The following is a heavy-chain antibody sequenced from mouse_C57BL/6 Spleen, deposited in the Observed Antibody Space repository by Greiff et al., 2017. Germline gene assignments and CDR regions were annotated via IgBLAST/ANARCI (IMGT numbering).Heavy chain of an antibody. CDR3: ARTEIYYAHYYAMDY. J-gene: IGHJ4*01. CDR2: IDPANGNT. CDR1: GFNIKNPY. D-gene: IGHD2-1*01. Sequence: EVQLQESVAELVRPGASVKLSCTASGFNIKNPYMHWVKQRPEQGLEWIGRIDPANGNTKYAPKFQGKATITADTSSNTAYLQLSSLTSEDTAIYYCARTEIYYAHYYAMDYWGQGTSVTVSS. V-gene: IGHV14-3*01.